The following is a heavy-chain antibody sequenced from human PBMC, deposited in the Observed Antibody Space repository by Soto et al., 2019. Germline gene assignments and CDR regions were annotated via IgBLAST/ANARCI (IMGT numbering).Heavy chain of an antibody. J-gene: IGHJ4*02. CDR1: GFTFSSYA. CDR3: ATYPKTGGYWYYFDY. Sequence: GGSLRLSCAASGFTFSSYAMHWVRQAPGKGLEWVAVISYDGSNKYYADSVKGRFTISRDNSKNTLYLQMNSLRAEDTAVYYCATYPKTGGYWYYFDYWGQGTLVTAPQ. D-gene: IGHD3-22*01. V-gene: IGHV3-30-3*01. CDR2: ISYDGSNK.